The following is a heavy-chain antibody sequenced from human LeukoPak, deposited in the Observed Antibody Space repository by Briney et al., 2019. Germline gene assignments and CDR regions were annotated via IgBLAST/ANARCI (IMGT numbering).Heavy chain of an antibody. D-gene: IGHD5-18*01. Sequence: ASVKVSCKVSGYTLTELSMHWVRQAPGKGLEWMGGFDPEDGETIYAQKFQGRVTMTEDTSTDTAYMELSSLRSEDTAVYYCATGIQLWLPDWYGMDVWGQGTTVTASS. J-gene: IGHJ6*02. CDR3: ATGIQLWLPDWYGMDV. CDR2: FDPEDGET. CDR1: GYTLTELS. V-gene: IGHV1-24*01.